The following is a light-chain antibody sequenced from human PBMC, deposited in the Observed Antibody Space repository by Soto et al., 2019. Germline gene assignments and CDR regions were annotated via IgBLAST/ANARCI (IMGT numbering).Light chain of an antibody. J-gene: IGLJ2*01. CDR2: SNN. CDR3: AAWDDRLNGPVV. Sequence: QSVLTQPPSASGTPGQRVTISCSGSSSNIGSNTVNWYQQLPGTAPKLLIYSNNQRPSGVPDRFSGSKSGTSASLAISGLQSKDEPDYYCAAWDDRLNGPVVFGGGTKLTVL. V-gene: IGLV1-44*01. CDR1: SSNIGSNT.